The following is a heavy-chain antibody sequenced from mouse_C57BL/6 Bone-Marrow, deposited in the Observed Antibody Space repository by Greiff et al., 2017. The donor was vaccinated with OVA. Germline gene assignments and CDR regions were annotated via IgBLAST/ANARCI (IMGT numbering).Heavy chain of an antibody. CDR3: ARGGFVGPRGYFDY. CDR2: ISYSGST. J-gene: IGHJ2*01. CDR1: GYSITSGYD. V-gene: IGHV3-1*01. Sequence: VQLKQSGPGMVKPSQSLSLTCTVTGYSITSGYDWHWIRHFPGNKLEWMGYISYSGSTNYNPSLKSRISITHDTSKNHFFLKLNSVTTEDTATYYCARGGFVGPRGYFDYWGQGTTLTVSS.